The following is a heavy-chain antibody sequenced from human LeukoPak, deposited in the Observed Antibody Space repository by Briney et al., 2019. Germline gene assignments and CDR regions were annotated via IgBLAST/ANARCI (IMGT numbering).Heavy chain of an antibody. CDR1: GFTVSNDW. CDR3: ARDPSAVTANTYA. J-gene: IGHJ5*02. V-gene: IGHV3-66*01. Sequence: PGGSLRLSCAASGFTVSNDWMNWVRQAPGKGLEWVSLIFSGGDTQYADSVKDRFTISRDASKSTLYLQMSNLRAEDTAVYYCARDPSAVTANTYAWGQGTLVTVSS. D-gene: IGHD2-2*01. CDR2: IFSGGDT.